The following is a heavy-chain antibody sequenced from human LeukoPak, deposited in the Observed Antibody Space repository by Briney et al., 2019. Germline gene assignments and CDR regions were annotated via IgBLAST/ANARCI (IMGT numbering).Heavy chain of an antibody. V-gene: IGHV3-7*01. CDR1: GFTFSSYW. D-gene: IGHD3-10*01. Sequence: PGGSLRLSCAASGFTFSSYWMSWVRQAPGKGLEWVANIKQDGSEKYYVDSVKGRFTISRDNAKNSLYLQMNSLRAEDTAVYYCASLGSGSYYADWGQGTLVTVSS. CDR3: ASLGSGSYYAD. J-gene: IGHJ4*02. CDR2: IKQDGSEK.